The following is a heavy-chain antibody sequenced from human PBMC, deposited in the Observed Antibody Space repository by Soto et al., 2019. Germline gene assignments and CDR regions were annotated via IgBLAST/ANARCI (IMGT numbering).Heavy chain of an antibody. CDR2: ISAYNGNT. D-gene: IGHD5-12*01. J-gene: IGHJ5*02. CDR1: GYTFTSYG. V-gene: IGHV1-18*01. CDR3: ATYVDRQENWFDP. Sequence: ASVKVSCKASGYTFTSYGISWVRQAPGQGLEWMGWISAYNGNTNYAQKLQGRATMTTDTSTSTAYMELRSLRSDDTAVYYCATYVDRQENWFDPWGQGTLVTVSS.